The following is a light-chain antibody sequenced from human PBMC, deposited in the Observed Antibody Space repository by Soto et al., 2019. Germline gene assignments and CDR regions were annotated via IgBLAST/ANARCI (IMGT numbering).Light chain of an antibody. Sequence: QSVLTQPPSVSGAPGQRVTISCTGSSSNIGAGYDVHWYQHLPGTALKLLIYGNSNRPSGVPDRFSGSKSGTSASLAITGLQAEDEADYYCQSYDSSLSGYWVFGGGTKLTVL. CDR2: GNS. V-gene: IGLV1-40*01. CDR1: SSNIGAGYD. CDR3: QSYDSSLSGYWV. J-gene: IGLJ3*02.